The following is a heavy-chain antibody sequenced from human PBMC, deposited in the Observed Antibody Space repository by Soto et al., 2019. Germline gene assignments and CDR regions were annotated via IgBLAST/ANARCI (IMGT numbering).Heavy chain of an antibody. CDR3: AKHGYYGSGSYYTDYYYYGMDV. CDR2: INHSGST. J-gene: IGHJ6*02. CDR1: GGSFSGYY. Sequence: PSETLSLTCAVYGGSFSGYYWSWIRQPPGKGLEWIGEINHSGSTNYNPSLKSRVTISVDTSKNQFSLKLSSVTAEDTAVYYCAKHGYYGSGSYYTDYYYYGMDVWGQGTTVTVSS. D-gene: IGHD3-10*01. V-gene: IGHV4-34*01.